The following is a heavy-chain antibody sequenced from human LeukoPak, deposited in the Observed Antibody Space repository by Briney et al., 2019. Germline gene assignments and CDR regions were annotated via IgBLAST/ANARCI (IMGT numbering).Heavy chain of an antibody. CDR3: ARGPLKEYYYDSSGYSYDY. CDR1: GGSISSYY. CDR2: IYTSGST. D-gene: IGHD3-22*01. J-gene: IGHJ4*02. Sequence: SETLSLTCTVSGGSISSYYWSWIRQPPGKGLEWIGYIYTSGSTNYNPPLKSRVTISVDTSKNQFSLKLSSVTAADTAVYYCARGPLKEYYYDSSGYSYDYWGQGTLVTVSS. V-gene: IGHV4-4*09.